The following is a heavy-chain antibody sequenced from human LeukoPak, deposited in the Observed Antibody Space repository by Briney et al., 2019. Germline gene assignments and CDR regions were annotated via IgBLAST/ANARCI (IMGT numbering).Heavy chain of an antibody. V-gene: IGHV1-18*01. CDR1: GYTFTSYG. J-gene: IGHJ5*02. D-gene: IGHD2-15*01. CDR2: ISAYNGNT. Sequence: GASVKVSCKASGYTFTSYGISWVRQALGQGLEWMGWISAYNGNTNYAQKLQGRVTMTTDTSTSTAYMELRSLRSDDTAVYYCASSNIVGEFDPWGQGALVTVSS. CDR3: ASSNIVGEFDP.